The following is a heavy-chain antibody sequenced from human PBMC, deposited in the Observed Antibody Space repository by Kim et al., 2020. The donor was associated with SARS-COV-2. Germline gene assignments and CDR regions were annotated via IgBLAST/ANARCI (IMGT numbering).Heavy chain of an antibody. CDR3: AKGYTSYGSGYGMDV. J-gene: IGHJ6*02. CDR2: ISGSGGST. V-gene: IGHV3-23*01. Sequence: GGSLRLSCAASGFTFSSYAMSWVRQAPGKGLEWVSAISGSGGSTYYADSVKGRFTISRDNSKNTLYLQMNSLRAEDTAVYYCAKGYTSYGSGYGMDVWGQGTTVTVSS. CDR1: GFTFSSYA. D-gene: IGHD3-10*01.